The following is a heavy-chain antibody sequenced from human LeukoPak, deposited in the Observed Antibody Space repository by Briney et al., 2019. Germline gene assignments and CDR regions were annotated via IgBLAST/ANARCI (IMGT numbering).Heavy chain of an antibody. D-gene: IGHD3-10*01. Sequence: GGSLRLSCAASGFTFSSYAMSWVRQAPGKGLEWVPAISGSGGSTYYADSVKGRFTISRDNSKNTLYLQMNSLRAEDTAVYYCAKRVKVRGVLDYWGQGTLVTVSS. CDR3: AKRVKVRGVLDY. V-gene: IGHV3-23*01. CDR2: ISGSGGST. J-gene: IGHJ4*02. CDR1: GFTFSSYA.